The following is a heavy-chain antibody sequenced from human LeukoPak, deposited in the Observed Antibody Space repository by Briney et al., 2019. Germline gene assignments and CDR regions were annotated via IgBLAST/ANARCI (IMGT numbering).Heavy chain of an antibody. D-gene: IGHD1-14*01. CDR2: INPNSGGT. CDR3: VPATPDVVGTYYFDY. CDR1: GYTFTGYY. J-gene: IGHJ4*02. Sequence: ASVKVSCKASGYTFTGYYMHWVRQAPGQGLEWMGWINPNSGGTNYAQKFQGRVTMTRDTSINTAYVELSRLTSDDTAIYYCVPATPDVVGTYYFDYWGQGTQVTVSS. V-gene: IGHV1-2*02.